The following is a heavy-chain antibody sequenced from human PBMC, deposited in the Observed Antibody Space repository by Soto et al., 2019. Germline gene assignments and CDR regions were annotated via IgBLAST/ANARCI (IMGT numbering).Heavy chain of an antibody. D-gene: IGHD3-22*01. Sequence: QVQLVQSGAEVKKPGASVKVSCKASGYTFISYYMHWVRQAPGQGLEWMGIINPSGGSTSYAQKFQGRVTMTRDTSTSTVYMELSSLRSEDTAVYYCARDLIDDSSGYYYEGYFDYWGQGTLVTVSS. CDR2: INPSGGST. CDR1: GYTFISYY. V-gene: IGHV1-46*01. J-gene: IGHJ4*02. CDR3: ARDLIDDSSGYYYEGYFDY.